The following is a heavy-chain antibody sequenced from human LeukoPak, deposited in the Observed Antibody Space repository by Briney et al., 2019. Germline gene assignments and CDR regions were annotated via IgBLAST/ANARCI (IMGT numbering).Heavy chain of an antibody. CDR1: GGSISSYY. J-gene: IGHJ3*02. D-gene: IGHD6-19*01. V-gene: IGHV4-59*01. CDR3: ARGGQWLVNQGAFDI. Sequence: SETLSLTCTVSGGSISSYYWSWIRQPPGKGLEWIGYIYYSGSTNYNPSLKSRVTISVDTSKNQFSLKLSSVTAADTAVYYCARGGQWLVNQGAFDIWGQGTMVTVSS. CDR2: IYYSGST.